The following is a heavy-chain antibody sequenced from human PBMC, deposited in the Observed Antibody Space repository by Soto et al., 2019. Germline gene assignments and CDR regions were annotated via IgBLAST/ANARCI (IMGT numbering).Heavy chain of an antibody. CDR1: GFTFGSYG. V-gene: IGHV3-30*18. Sequence: GGSLRLSCTASGFTFGSYGMHWVRQAPGKGLEWVGVISYDGGNKYYADSVKGRFTISRDNSKNTLYLQMNSLRPEDTAVYYCANVEGGAYPDFDSWGQGTLVTVSS. J-gene: IGHJ4*02. CDR3: ANVEGGAYPDFDS. CDR2: ISYDGGNK. D-gene: IGHD1-26*01.